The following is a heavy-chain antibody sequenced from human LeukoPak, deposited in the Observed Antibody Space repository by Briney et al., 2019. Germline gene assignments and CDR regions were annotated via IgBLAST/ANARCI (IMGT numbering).Heavy chain of an antibody. Sequence: GGSLRLSCAASGFTFSSYSMNWVRQAPGKGLEWVSYISSSSSTIYYADSVKGRFTISRDNAKNSLYLQMNSLRAEDTAVYYCARDRYDFWSGYSSPPFDYWGQGTLVTVSS. CDR2: ISSSSSTI. J-gene: IGHJ4*02. D-gene: IGHD3-3*01. V-gene: IGHV3-48*04. CDR1: GFTFSSYS. CDR3: ARDRYDFWSGYSSPPFDY.